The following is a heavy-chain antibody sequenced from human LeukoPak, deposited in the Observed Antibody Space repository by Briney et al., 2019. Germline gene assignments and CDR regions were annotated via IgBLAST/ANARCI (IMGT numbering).Heavy chain of an antibody. CDR1: GYTFTGYY. D-gene: IGHD6-19*01. Sequence: SVKVSCKASGYTFTGYYMHWVRQAPGQGLEWMGRIIPILGIANYAQKLQGRVTITADKSTSTAYMELSSLRSEDTAVYYCARAANSSGRHWFDPWGQGTLVTVSS. CDR2: IIPILGIA. V-gene: IGHV1-69*04. J-gene: IGHJ5*02. CDR3: ARAANSSGRHWFDP.